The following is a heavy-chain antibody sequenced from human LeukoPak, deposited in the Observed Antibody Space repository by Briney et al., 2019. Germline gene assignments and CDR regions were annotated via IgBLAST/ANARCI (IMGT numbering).Heavy chain of an antibody. D-gene: IGHD1-26*01. CDR3: ARVPGWEYYFDY. CDR1: GYTFTSYG. Sequence: VKVSCKASGYTFTSYGISWVRQAPGQGLEWMGWISAYNGDTKYAQKVQGRVIMTTETSTSTAYMELRSLRFDDTAVYYCARVPGWEYYFDYWGQGTLVTVSS. J-gene: IGHJ4*02. V-gene: IGHV1-18*01. CDR2: ISAYNGDT.